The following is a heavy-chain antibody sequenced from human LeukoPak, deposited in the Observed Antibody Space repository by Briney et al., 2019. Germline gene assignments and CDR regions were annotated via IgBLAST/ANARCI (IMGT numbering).Heavy chain of an antibody. D-gene: IGHD2-21*02. Sequence: SVKVSCKASRGTFSSYAISWVRQAPGQGLEWMGGIIPIFGTANYAQKFQGRVTITADESTSTAYMELSSLRSEDTAVYYCARAAYCGGDCYSELPDYWGQGTLVTVSS. J-gene: IGHJ4*02. V-gene: IGHV1-69*13. CDR3: ARAAYCGGDCYSELPDY. CDR2: IIPIFGTA. CDR1: RGTFSSYA.